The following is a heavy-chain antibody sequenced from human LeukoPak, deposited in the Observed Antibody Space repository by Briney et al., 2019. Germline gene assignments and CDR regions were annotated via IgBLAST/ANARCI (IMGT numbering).Heavy chain of an antibody. CDR2: TYYRSKWFN. CDR3: ARAAAAKGAFDY. CDR1: GDIFSSNSAA. V-gene: IGHV6-1*01. D-gene: IGHD6-13*01. Sequence: SQTLSLTCAISGDIFSSNSAAWDWIRQSRSRGLEWLGRTYYRSKWFNDYAVSVKSRIPINPDTSKNQFSLQLNSVTPEDTAVYYCARAAAAKGAFDYWGQGTLVTVSS. J-gene: IGHJ4*02.